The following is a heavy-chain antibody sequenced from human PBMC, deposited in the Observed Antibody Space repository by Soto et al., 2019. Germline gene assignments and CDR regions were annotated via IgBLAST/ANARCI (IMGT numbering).Heavy chain of an antibody. J-gene: IGHJ5*02. D-gene: IGHD7-27*01. CDR1: GFLFRNYE. CDR2: ISTTGGHV. V-gene: IGHV3-48*03. CDR3: VSQPHWALPFKS. Sequence: EVRLVESGGDLVQSGGSLRLSCVGSGFLFRNYEMNWVRQAPGKGLEWLAHISTTGGHVSESDSVKGRFTISRDNTKNTLYLQVNRLRTEDTGVDICVSQPHWALPFKSWGQGTLVNVSS.